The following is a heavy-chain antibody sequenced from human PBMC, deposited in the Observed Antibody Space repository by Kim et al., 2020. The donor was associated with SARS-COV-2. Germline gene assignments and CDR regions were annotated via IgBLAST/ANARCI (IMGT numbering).Heavy chain of an antibody. J-gene: IGHJ4*02. CDR2: SDGSNK. V-gene: IGHV3-33*06. CDR3: ANFES. Sequence: SDGSNKYYADSVKGRFTISRDNSKNMLCLQMNSLRAEDTAVYYCANFESWGQGTLVTVSS.